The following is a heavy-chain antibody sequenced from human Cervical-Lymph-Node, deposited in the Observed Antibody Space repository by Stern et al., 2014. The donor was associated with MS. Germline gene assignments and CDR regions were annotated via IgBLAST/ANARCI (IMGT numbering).Heavy chain of an antibody. CDR3: VKSYSSSWSGWFDH. CDR1: GFTFDDYR. Sequence: EVQLVESGGDPVQPGKSLRLSCVGSGFTFDDYRIQCARQAPGKGLPWVSSMSWNSGKKDYVDSVTGRFTISRDNAKNSLYLQMNNLRPEDTALYYCVKSYSSSWSGWFDHWGQGTLVSVSS. D-gene: IGHD2-2*01. J-gene: IGHJ5*02. V-gene: IGHV3-9*01. CDR2: MSWNSGKK.